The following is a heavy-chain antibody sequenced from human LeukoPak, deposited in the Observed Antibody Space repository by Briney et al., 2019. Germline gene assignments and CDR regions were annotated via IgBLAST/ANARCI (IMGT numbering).Heavy chain of an antibody. CDR2: INPSGGST. Sequence: GASVKVSCKASGGTFSSYGITWVRQAPGQGLEWMGIINPSGGSTTYPQKFQGRVTMTRDMSTSTVYMDLSSLRSEDTAVYYCARGGYSSPRGWFDPWGQGTLVTVSS. V-gene: IGHV1-46*01. D-gene: IGHD6-19*01. CDR1: GGTFSSYG. CDR3: ARGGYSSPRGWFDP. J-gene: IGHJ5*02.